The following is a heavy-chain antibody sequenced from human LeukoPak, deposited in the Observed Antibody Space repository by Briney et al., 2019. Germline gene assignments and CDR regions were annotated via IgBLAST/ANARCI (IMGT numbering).Heavy chain of an antibody. CDR2: IYYSGST. J-gene: IGHJ4*02. V-gene: IGHV4-59*01. Sequence: PSETLPLTCTVSGGSISSYYWSWIRQPPGKGLEWIGYIYYSGSTNYNPSLKSRVTISVDTSKNQFSLKLSSVTAADTAVYYCARDGDTYYFDYWGQGTLVTVSS. CDR3: ARDGDTYYFDY. CDR1: GGSISSYY.